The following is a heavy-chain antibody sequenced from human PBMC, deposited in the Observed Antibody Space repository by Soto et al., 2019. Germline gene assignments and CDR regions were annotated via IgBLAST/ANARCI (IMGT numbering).Heavy chain of an antibody. J-gene: IGHJ3*01. V-gene: IGHV4-31*03. D-gene: IGHD3-16*01. CDR1: GDSLTIGGHY. Sequence: QVRLQESGPGLVRPSQTLSLTCSVSGDSLTIGGHYWTWIRQHPGKGLEWIGYIYHSGRTYYTPYLKSRVTISVDTYENQFSLKLTSMTASDTAVYYCARGGYGFDLWGQGKMVTVSS. CDR3: ARGGYGFDL. CDR2: IYHSGRT.